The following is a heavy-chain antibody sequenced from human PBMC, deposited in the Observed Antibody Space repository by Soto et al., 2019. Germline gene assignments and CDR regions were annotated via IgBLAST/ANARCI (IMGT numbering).Heavy chain of an antibody. CDR1: GFAFSAYA. CDR2: IGGGGHDT. Sequence: DVHLLGSGGSLVQPGGSLRLSCSASGFAFSAYAMSWVRQAPQKGLEWVSGIGGGGHDTRYGDSVKCRFTISRDNSRNTLYLEMNRLTAEDTDVYYCAKHPIFGVVTHYFAHWGRGILVTVSS. V-gene: IGHV3-23*01. CDR3: AKHPIFGVVTHYFAH. J-gene: IGHJ4*02. D-gene: IGHD3-3*01.